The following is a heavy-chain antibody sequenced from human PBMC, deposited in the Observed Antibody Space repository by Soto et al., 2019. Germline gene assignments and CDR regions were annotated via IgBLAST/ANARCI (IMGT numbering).Heavy chain of an antibody. CDR2: INSSGGNT. Sequence: EVQLVESGGGLVQPGGSLRLSCAASGFTFSNYCMTWVRQAPGKGLQWLSGINSSGGNTDYADSVKGRFTISRDNAKNTVYLQVDTVGEEDAGVFYCERGGPVWGSDFWGQGTLVTVSS. CDR3: ERGGPVWGSDF. J-gene: IGHJ4*02. D-gene: IGHD3-16*01. CDR1: GFTFSNYC. V-gene: IGHV3-23*04.